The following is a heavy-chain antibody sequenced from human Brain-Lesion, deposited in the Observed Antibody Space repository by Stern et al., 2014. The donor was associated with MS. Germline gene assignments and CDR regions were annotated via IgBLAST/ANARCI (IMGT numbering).Heavy chain of an antibody. J-gene: IGHJ4*02. CDR3: ATLSPGAGGNYFRHFDY. Sequence: QVQLGQSGAEVKKPAASVKVSCKVSGYTLTELTMHWVRQPPRQGLERMGGFDPEDGETIYAQKFQGRVTMTEDTSTDTAYMELSSLRSEDAAVYYCATLSPGAGGNYFRHFDYWGQGTLVTVSS. V-gene: IGHV1-24*01. CDR1: GYTLTELT. CDR2: FDPEDGET. D-gene: IGHD1-26*01.